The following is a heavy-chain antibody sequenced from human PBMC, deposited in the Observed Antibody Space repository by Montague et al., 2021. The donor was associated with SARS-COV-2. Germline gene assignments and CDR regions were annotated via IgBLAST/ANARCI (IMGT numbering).Heavy chain of an antibody. V-gene: IGHV1-18*04. CDR2: ISAYNGNT. D-gene: IGHD4-17*01. Sequence: SGKVSCKASGYPFTSYGISWVRQAPGQGLEWMGWISAYNGNTNYAQKLQGRVTMTTDTSTSTAYMELRSLRSDDTAVYYCARSYGTTVTTENTLAFDIWGQGTMVTVSS. J-gene: IGHJ3*02. CDR1: GYPFTSYG. CDR3: ARSYGTTVTTENTLAFDI.